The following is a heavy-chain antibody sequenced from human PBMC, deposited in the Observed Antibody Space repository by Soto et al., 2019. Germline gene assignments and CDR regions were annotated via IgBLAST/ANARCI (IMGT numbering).Heavy chain of an antibody. CDR3: ARLGLSATYSYAMDV. Sequence: GESLKISCKGSGYSFMSYWISWVRQMPGKGLEWMGRISPSDSNINYSPSFQGHVTISADMSISTAYLQWSSLKASDTAMYYCARLGLSATYSYAMDVWDQGTTVTVS. CDR2: ISPSDSNI. V-gene: IGHV5-10-1*01. CDR1: GYSFMSYW. J-gene: IGHJ6*02. D-gene: IGHD2-15*01.